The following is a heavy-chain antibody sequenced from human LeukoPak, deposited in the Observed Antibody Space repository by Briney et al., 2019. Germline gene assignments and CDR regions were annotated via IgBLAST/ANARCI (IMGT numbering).Heavy chain of an antibody. J-gene: IGHJ5*02. CDR1: GYTLTELS. V-gene: IGHV1-24*01. Sequence: ASVKVSFKVSGYTLTELSMHWVRQPPGKGLEWMGGFDPEDGETIYAQKFQGRVTMTEDTSTDTAYMELSSLRSEDTAVYYCATAVAAAGLYNWFDPWGQGTLVTVSS. CDR2: FDPEDGET. CDR3: ATAVAAAGLYNWFDP. D-gene: IGHD6-13*01.